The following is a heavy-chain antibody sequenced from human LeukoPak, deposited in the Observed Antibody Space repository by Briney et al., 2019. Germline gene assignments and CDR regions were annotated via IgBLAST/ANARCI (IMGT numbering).Heavy chain of an antibody. CDR2: INTSGST. CDR3: ARDPQSVYGDSLGYFDY. V-gene: IGHV4-4*07. CDR1: GGSSSSYY. Sequence: SETLSLTCTVSGGSSSSYYWSWIRQPAGKGLEWIGRINTSGSTNYNHSLKSRVTMSVDTSTNQCSLKLSSVAVADTAVYYCARDPQSVYGDSLGYFDYWGQGTLVTVCS. J-gene: IGHJ4*02. D-gene: IGHD4-17*01.